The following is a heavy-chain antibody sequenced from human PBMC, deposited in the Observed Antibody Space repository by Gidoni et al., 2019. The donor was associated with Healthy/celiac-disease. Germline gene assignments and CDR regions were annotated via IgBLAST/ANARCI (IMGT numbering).Heavy chain of an antibody. CDR1: GGTFSSYA. V-gene: IGHV1-69*01. J-gene: IGHJ6*02. D-gene: IGHD3-22*01. Sequence: QVQLVQSGAEVKKPGSSVKVSCKASGGTFSSYAISWVRQAPGQGLEWMGGIIPIFGTANYAQKFQGRVTITADESTSTAYMERSSLRSEDTAVYYCARDGGLDYYDSSGYYYYGMDVWGQGTTVTVSS. CDR3: ARDGGLDYYDSSGYYYYGMDV. CDR2: IIPIFGTA.